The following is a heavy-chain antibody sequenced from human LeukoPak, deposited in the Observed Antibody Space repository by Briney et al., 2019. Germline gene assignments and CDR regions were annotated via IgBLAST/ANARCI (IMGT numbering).Heavy chain of an antibody. D-gene: IGHD5-12*01. CDR3: ARPRIDAYDYRFPLDY. Sequence: SVKVSCKASGGTFISYAISWVRQAPGQGLEWMGGIIPIFGTANYAQKFQGRVTITADESTSTAYMELSSLRSEDTAVYYCARPRIDAYDYRFPLDYWGQGTLVTVSS. V-gene: IGHV1-69*13. J-gene: IGHJ4*02. CDR1: GGTFISYA. CDR2: IIPIFGTA.